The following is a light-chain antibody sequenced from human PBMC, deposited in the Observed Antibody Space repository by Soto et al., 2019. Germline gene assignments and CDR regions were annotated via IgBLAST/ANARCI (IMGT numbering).Light chain of an antibody. V-gene: IGKV3-20*01. CDR3: QQYGRSALS. CDR1: QSVSSSY. Sequence: EMVLTQSPATLSLSPGERATLSCRASQSVSSSYLAWYQQKPGQAPRLLIYGASSRATGIPDRISGSGSGTDFTLTISRLEPEDSAVYYCQQYGRSALSFGGGTKVEIK. CDR2: GAS. J-gene: IGKJ4*01.